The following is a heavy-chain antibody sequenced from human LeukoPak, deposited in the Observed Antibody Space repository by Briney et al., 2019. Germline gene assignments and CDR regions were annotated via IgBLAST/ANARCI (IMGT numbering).Heavy chain of an antibody. CDR1: GFTFSNYW. CDR3: AREVYSSSFRFDP. Sequence: GGSLRLSCAASGFTFSNYWMTWVRQAPGKGLEWVANIKKDGSEKNYVDSVRGRFTISRDNAKNSLYLQMNSLRAEETAVYYCAREVYSSSFRFDPWGQGTLVTVSS. J-gene: IGHJ5*02. V-gene: IGHV3-7*01. D-gene: IGHD6-13*01. CDR2: IKKDGSEK.